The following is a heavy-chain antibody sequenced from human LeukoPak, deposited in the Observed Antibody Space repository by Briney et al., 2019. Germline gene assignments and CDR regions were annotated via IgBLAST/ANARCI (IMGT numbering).Heavy chain of an antibody. CDR3: ARELDHSSNWFDP. V-gene: IGHV4-61*02. Sequence: SQTLSLTCTVSGGSINSGPYYWSWLRLPAGKGLQWIGRVYSSGSSYNPSLKSRVTISIDTSENQCSLKLDSVTAADTAVYFCARELDHSSNWFDPWGQGALVTVSS. CDR1: GGSINSGPYY. J-gene: IGHJ5*02. D-gene: IGHD1-14*01. CDR2: VYSSGS.